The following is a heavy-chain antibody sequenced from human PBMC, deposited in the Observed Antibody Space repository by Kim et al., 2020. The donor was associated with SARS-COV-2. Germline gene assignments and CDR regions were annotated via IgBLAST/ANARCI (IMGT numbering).Heavy chain of an antibody. J-gene: IGHJ5*02. D-gene: IGHD2-15*01. CDR3: TKGLHSFDP. V-gene: IGHV4-4*07. CDR1: GDSISGDY. Sequence: SETLSLTCTVSGDSISGDYWNWVRQPAGRGLEWIGRISTTGATNSNPSLKSRLTVLVDTSKNQFSLRLISMTAADTAVDYCTKGLHSFDPWGQGALVTVS. CDR2: ISTTGAT.